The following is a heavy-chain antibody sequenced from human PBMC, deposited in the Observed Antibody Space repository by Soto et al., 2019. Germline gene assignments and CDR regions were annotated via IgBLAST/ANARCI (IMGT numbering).Heavy chain of an antibody. CDR3: ARDIGDTYYDFWSGLGD. D-gene: IGHD3-3*01. J-gene: IGHJ4*02. CDR1: GGTVSSYA. V-gene: IGHV1-69*01. Sequence: QVQLVQSGAEVKKPGSSVKVSCKASGGTVSSYAISWVRQAPGQGLEWMGGIIPIFGTANYAQKFQGRVTITADESTSTAYMELSSLRSEDTAVYYCARDIGDTYYDFWSGLGDWGQGTLVTVSS. CDR2: IIPIFGTA.